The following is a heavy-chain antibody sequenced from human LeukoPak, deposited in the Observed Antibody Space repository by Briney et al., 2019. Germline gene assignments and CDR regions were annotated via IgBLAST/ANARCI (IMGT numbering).Heavy chain of an antibody. V-gene: IGHV3-23*01. CDR1: GFPLSSYA. CDR2: ISGSGGST. Sequence: GGSLRLSCAVYGFPLSSYAMSWVRQAPGKGLEWVSAISGSGGSTYYADSVKGRFTISRDNSKNTLYLQMNSLRAEDTAVYYCAKDDVTVNFAYWGQGTLVTVSS. J-gene: IGHJ4*02. CDR3: AKDDVTVNFAY. D-gene: IGHD4-17*01.